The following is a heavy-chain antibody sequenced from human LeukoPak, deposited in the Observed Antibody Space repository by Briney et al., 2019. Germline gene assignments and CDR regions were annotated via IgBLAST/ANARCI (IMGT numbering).Heavy chain of an antibody. V-gene: IGHV3-30*02. J-gene: IGHJ3*02. CDR2: IWYDGTNE. Sequence: GGSLRLSCVASGFSFSSYGMHWVRQPPGKGLEWVAVIWYDGTNENYADSVKGRFTISRDNSKNTLYLQVSSLRAEDTAVYYCVLGRNYFDSSGEPDASDIWGQGTMVTVSS. CDR1: GFSFSSYG. CDR3: VLGRNYFDSSGEPDASDI. D-gene: IGHD3-22*01.